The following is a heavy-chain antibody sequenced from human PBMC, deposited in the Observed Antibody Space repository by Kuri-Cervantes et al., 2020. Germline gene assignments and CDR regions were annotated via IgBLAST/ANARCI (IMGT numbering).Heavy chain of an antibody. D-gene: IGHD3-16*01. CDR1: GGSLSGNY. Sequence: SETLSLTCAVYGGSLSGNYWSWIRQPPGKGPEWIGEINHIGNNKYNPSLKSRVTISVDTSKNQFSLKLSSVTAADTAVCFCGSRPYHDYVWETDYWGQGTQVTVSS. V-gene: IGHV4-34*01. CDR3: GSRPYHDYVWETDY. J-gene: IGHJ4*02. CDR2: INHIGNN.